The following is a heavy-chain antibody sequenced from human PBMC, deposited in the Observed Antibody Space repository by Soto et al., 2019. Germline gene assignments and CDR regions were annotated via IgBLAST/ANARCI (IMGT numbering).Heavy chain of an antibody. J-gene: IGHJ4*02. CDR1: GYTFTNYY. Sequence: QVQLVQSGAEVKKPGASVKVSCKASGYTFTNYYILWVRQAPGQGLEWMGVINPSDVSTSYAQRFQGRVTITRDTSTSTVYMELSSLRSEDTAVYYCARDPDFWGQGTLVTVSS. V-gene: IGHV1-46*01. CDR2: INPSDVST. CDR3: ARDPDF.